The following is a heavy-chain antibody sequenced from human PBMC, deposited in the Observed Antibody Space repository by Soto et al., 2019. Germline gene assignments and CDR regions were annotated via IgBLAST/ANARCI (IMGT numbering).Heavy chain of an antibody. CDR3: GRGKAGSYYYYYMDF. J-gene: IGHJ6*03. D-gene: IGHD6-19*01. CDR2: IYYSGST. V-gene: IGHV4-59*08. Sequence: SETLSHTCTVSGGSISSYYWSWIRQPPGKGLEWIGYIYYSGSTNYNPSLKSRVPLSVDTSKNQFSLKLSSVTAADTAVYYCGRGKAGSYYYYYMDFWGKGTTVTVSS. CDR1: GGSISSYY.